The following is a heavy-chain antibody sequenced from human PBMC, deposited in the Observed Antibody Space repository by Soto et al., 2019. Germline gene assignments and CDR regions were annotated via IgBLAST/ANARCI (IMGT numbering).Heavy chain of an antibody. CDR2: IDPKDGET. D-gene: IGHD3-16*01. CDR3: ALQDGGVVY. V-gene: IGHV1-24*01. Sequence: ASVKVSCKVSGYTLTELSMHWVRQAPGKGLEWMGGIDPKDGETIYARKFQGRVTMTRDTSTSTVYMELRNLKSDDTAVYSCALQDGGVVYRGQGTLVTVSS. CDR1: GYTLTELS. J-gene: IGHJ4*02.